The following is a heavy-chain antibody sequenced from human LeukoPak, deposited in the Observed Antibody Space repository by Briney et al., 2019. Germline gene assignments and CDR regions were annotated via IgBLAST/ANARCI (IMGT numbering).Heavy chain of an antibody. CDR1: GFTFDDYA. CDR3: AKDRGTAMVGFFDY. Sequence: GGSLRLSCAASGFTFDDYAMHWVRQAPGKGLEWVSAISGSGGSTYYADSVKGRFTISRHNSKNTLYLQMNSLRAEDTAVYYCAKDRGTAMVGFFDYWGQGTLVTVSS. D-gene: IGHD5-18*01. CDR2: ISGSGGST. V-gene: IGHV3-23*01. J-gene: IGHJ4*02.